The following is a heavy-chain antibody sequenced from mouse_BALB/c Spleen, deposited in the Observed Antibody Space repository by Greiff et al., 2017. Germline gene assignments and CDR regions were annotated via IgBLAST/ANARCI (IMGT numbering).Heavy chain of an antibody. CDR2: IYYSGTI. D-gene: IGHD2-10*02. CDR3: AREGYGNYVGAMDY. Sequence: EVMLVESGPGLVKPSQTVSLTCTVTGISITTGNYRWSWIRQFPGNKLEWIGYIYYSGTITYNPSLTSRTTITRDTSKNQFFLEMNSLTAEDTATYYCAREGYGNYVGAMDYWGQGTSVTVSS. V-gene: IGHV3-5*02. CDR1: GISITTGNYR. J-gene: IGHJ4*01.